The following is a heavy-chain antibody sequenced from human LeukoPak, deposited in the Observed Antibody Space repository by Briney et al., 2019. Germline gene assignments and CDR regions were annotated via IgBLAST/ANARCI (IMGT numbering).Heavy chain of an antibody. D-gene: IGHD2-21*02. Sequence: GGSLRLSCAASGFTFSNYAMSWVRQAPGKGLEWVSAISGSGGSTYYADSVKGRFTISRDNSKNTLYLQMNSLRAEDTAIYYCAKDGHIVVVTAPNYFDYWGQGTLVTVSS. CDR2: ISGSGGST. CDR3: AKDGHIVVVTAPNYFDY. V-gene: IGHV3-23*01. CDR1: GFTFSNYA. J-gene: IGHJ4*02.